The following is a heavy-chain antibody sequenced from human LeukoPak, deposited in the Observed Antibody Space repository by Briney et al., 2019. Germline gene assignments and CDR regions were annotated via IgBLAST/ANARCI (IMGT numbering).Heavy chain of an antibody. CDR2: IDPSGGST. V-gene: IGHV1-46*01. CDR3: ARVVAVGDFDY. D-gene: IGHD6-19*01. CDR1: GYTFTSYY. J-gene: IGHJ4*02. Sequence: GASVKVSCKASGYTFTSYYMHWVRQAPGQGLEWMGIIDPSGGSTSYAQKFQGRVTMTRDTSTSTVYMELSSLRSEDTAVYYCARVVAVGDFDYWGQGTLVTVSS.